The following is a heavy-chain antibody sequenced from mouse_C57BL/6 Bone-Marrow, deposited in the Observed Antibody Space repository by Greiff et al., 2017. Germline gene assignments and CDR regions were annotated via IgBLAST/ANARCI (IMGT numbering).Heavy chain of an antibody. V-gene: IGHV14-2*01. J-gene: IGHJ2*01. CDR1: GFNIKDYY. CDR3: TRSLIYYGTNY. Sequence: VQLQQSGAELVKPGASVKLPCTASGFNIKDYYIHWVKQRTEQGLEWIGRIDPEDGETKYAPKFQDKATITADTSSNTAYLQLSSLTSEDTAVYYGTRSLIYYGTNYWGQGTTLTVSS. D-gene: IGHD1-1*01. CDR2: IDPEDGET.